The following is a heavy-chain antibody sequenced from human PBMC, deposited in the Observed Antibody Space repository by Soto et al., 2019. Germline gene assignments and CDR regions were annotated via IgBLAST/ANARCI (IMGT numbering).Heavy chain of an antibody. V-gene: IGHV5-10-1*01. D-gene: IGHD3-22*01. CDR2: IDPSDSQT. J-gene: IGHJ4*02. CDR1: GYSFAGYW. Sequence: GESLKISCKGSGYSFAGYWITWVRQMPGKGLEWMGRIDPSDSQTYYSPSFRGHVTISAAKSITTVFLQWSSLRASDTAMYYCARQIYDSDSGPNFQYYFDSWSQGTLVTVSS. CDR3: ARQIYDSDSGPNFQYYFDS.